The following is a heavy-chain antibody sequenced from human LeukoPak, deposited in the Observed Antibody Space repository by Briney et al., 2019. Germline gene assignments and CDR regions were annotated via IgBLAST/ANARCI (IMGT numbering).Heavy chain of an antibody. V-gene: IGHV4-39*07. CDR2: VFYSGTT. Sequence: PSETLSLTCAVSGDSISSSPYYWVWIRQPPGKGLEWIGGVFYSGTTYYNPSLKSRVTISVDTSKNQFSLRLRSVTAADTAVYYCARGGYQQTSTFDFWGQGTLVTVSS. D-gene: IGHD5-18*01. J-gene: IGHJ4*02. CDR1: GDSISSSPYY. CDR3: ARGGYQQTSTFDF.